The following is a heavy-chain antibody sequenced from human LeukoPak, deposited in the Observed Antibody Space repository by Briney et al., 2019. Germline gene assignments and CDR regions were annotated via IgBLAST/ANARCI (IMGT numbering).Heavy chain of an antibody. Sequence: GGSLRLSCAASGFTFSSYSMNWVRQAPGKGLEWVSSISSSSSYIYYADSVKGRFTISRDNAKNSLYLQMNSLRAEDTAVYYCARDQGRYYGSGSYAYYYYGMDVWGQGTTVTVSS. CDR3: ARDQGRYYGSGSYAYYYYGMDV. J-gene: IGHJ6*02. CDR1: GFTFSSYS. V-gene: IGHV3-21*01. D-gene: IGHD3-10*01. CDR2: ISSSSSYI.